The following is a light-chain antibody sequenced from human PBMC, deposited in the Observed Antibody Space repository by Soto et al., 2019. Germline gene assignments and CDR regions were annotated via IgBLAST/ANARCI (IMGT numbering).Light chain of an antibody. CDR1: QGISSN. Sequence: DIQLTQSPSFLSASVGDRVTITCRASQGISSNLAWYQQKPGKAPKLLIYAASTLQSGVPSRFSGSGSGTEFTLTISSLQPEDFATYYCQQLNSYPRWTFGQGTKVEIK. CDR2: AAS. J-gene: IGKJ1*01. V-gene: IGKV1-9*01. CDR3: QQLNSYPRWT.